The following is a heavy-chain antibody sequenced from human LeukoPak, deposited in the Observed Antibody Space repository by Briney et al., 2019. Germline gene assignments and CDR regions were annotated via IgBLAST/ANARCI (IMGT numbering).Heavy chain of an antibody. J-gene: IGHJ4*02. Sequence: GASVKVSCKASGYTFTGYYMHWERQAPGQGLEWMGWINPNSGGTNYAQKLPGRVTMTRDTSITTAYMELSRLTPDDTAVYYCARAGSSSRWVNDYWGQGTLVTVSS. CDR2: INPNSGGT. D-gene: IGHD6-13*01. CDR1: GYTFTGYY. CDR3: ARAGSSSRWVNDY. V-gene: IGHV1-2*02.